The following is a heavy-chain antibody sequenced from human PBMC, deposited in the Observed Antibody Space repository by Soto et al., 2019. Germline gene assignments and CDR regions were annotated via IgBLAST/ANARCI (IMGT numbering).Heavy chain of an antibody. J-gene: IGHJ4*02. CDR3: ARDLGVAVAGMAAYFDY. D-gene: IGHD6-19*01. V-gene: IGHV1-3*01. CDR1: GYTFTSYA. Sequence: GASVKVSCKASGYTFTSYAMHWVRQAPGQRLEWMGWINAGNGNTKYSQKFRGRVTITRDTSASIAYMELSSLRSEDTAVFYCARDLGVAVAGMAAYFDYWGQGTLVTVSS. CDR2: INAGNGNT.